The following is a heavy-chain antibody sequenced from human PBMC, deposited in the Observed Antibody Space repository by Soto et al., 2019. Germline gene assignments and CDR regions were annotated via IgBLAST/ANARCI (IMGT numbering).Heavy chain of an antibody. Sequence: SETLSLTCTVSGGSISDYYWSWIRQSPGKGLEWIGYIYHSGSTYYNPSLKSRVTISLDASKTQFSLKLSSLTTADTAVYYCARASRNYFAYWGQGALVTVS. V-gene: IGHV4-59*01. J-gene: IGHJ4*02. CDR3: ARASRNYFAY. CDR1: GGSISDYY. CDR2: IYHSGST.